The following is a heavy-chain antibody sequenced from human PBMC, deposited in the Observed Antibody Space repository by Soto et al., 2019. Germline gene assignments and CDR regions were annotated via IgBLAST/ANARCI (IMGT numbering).Heavy chain of an antibody. Sequence: GGSLRLSCAASGFTFSSYAMSWVRQAPGKGLEWVSAISGSGGSTYYADSVKGRFTIPRDNSKNTLYLQMNSLRAEDTAVYYCAVPYCGGDCYDYWGQGTLVTVSS. V-gene: IGHV3-23*01. CDR1: GFTFSSYA. D-gene: IGHD2-21*01. J-gene: IGHJ4*02. CDR3: AVPYCGGDCYDY. CDR2: ISGSGGST.